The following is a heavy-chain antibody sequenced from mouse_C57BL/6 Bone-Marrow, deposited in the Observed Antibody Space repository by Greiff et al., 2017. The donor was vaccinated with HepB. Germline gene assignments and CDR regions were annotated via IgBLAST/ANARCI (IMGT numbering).Heavy chain of an antibody. V-gene: IGHV5-12*01. CDR3: ARRNYGSSHWYFDV. D-gene: IGHD1-1*01. CDR2: ISNGGGST. Sequence: EVMLVESGGGLVQPGGSLKLSCAASGFTFSDYYMYWVRQTPEKRLEWVAYISNGGGSTYYPDTVKSRFTISRDNAKNTLYLQMSRLKSEDTAMYYCARRNYGSSHWYFDVWGTGTTVTVSS. CDR1: GFTFSDYY. J-gene: IGHJ1*03.